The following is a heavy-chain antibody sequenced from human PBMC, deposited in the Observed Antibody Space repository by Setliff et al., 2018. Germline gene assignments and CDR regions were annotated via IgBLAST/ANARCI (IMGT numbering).Heavy chain of an antibody. CDR3: ARGAPGRYCSGGSCSYFDY. CDR1: GYTFTNNY. Sequence: ASVKVSCKASGYTFTNNYIHWVRQAPGQGLEWLGWMNPTSGNTGYAQKFQGRVTMTRNTSISTAYMELSSLRSEDTAVYYCARGAPGRYCSGGSCSYFDYWGQGILVTVSS. CDR2: MNPTSGNT. D-gene: IGHD2-15*01. V-gene: IGHV1-8*02. J-gene: IGHJ4*02.